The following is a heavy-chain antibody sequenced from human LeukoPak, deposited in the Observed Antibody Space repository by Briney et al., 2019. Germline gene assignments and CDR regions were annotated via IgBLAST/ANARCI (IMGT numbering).Heavy chain of an antibody. CDR3: AKRSSWQGYYFDY. V-gene: IGHV3-23*01. Sequence: PPGGSLRLSCAASGFTFSSYAMSWVRQAPGKGLEWVSAISGSGGSTYYADSVKGRFTISRDNSKNTLYLQMNSLRAEDTAVYYCAKRSSWQGYYFDYWGQGTLVTVSS. CDR1: GFTFSSYA. J-gene: IGHJ4*02. CDR2: ISGSGGST. D-gene: IGHD6-13*01.